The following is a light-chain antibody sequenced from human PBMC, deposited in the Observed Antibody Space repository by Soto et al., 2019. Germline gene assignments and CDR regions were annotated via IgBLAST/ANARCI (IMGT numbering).Light chain of an antibody. V-gene: IGLV2-11*01. J-gene: IGLJ2*01. CDR2: DVS. Sequence: LTQPRSVSGSPGQSVTISCTGTSSDVGGYNYVSWYQQHPGKAPKVMIYDVSKRPSGVPDRFSGSKSGNTASLTISGLQAEDEAEYYCCSYAGSYTFVVFGGGTKVTVL. CDR1: SSDVGGYNY. CDR3: CSYAGSYTFVV.